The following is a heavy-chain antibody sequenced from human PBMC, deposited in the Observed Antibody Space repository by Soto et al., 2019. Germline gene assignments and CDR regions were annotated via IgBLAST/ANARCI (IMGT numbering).Heavy chain of an antibody. Sequence: GGSLRLSCAASGFTFSSYSMNWVRQAPGKGLEWVSYISSSSSTIYYADSVKGRFTISRDNAKNSLYLQMNSLRAEDTAVYYCARVVATFYDAFDIWGQGTMVTVSS. CDR1: GFTFSSYS. CDR2: ISSSSSTI. J-gene: IGHJ3*02. D-gene: IGHD5-12*01. CDR3: ARVVATFYDAFDI. V-gene: IGHV3-48*01.